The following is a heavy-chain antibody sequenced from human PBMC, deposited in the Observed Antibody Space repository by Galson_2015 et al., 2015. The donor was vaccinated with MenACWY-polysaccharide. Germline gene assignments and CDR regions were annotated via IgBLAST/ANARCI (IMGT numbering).Heavy chain of an antibody. D-gene: IGHD6-13*01. J-gene: IGHJ6*02. CDR3: AKFKYSSSWSSTHGMDV. Sequence: SLSLACAASGITFSSNAMTWVRQAPGKGLEWISGIGTGGGTYNADSTLLRCRILSAHSQSMKNQQMNSLRAEDTAIYYCAKFKYSSSWSSTHGMDVWGQGTTITVSS. CDR2: IGTGGGT. CDR1: GITFSSNA. V-gene: IGHV3-23*01.